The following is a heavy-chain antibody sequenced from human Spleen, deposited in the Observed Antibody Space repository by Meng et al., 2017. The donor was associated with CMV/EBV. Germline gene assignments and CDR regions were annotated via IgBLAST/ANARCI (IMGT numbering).Heavy chain of an antibody. CDR1: NAW. CDR2: IKSTTDGETT. CDR3: TTDLRGDYGSGSYLHNWFDP. D-gene: IGHD3-10*01. V-gene: IGHV3-15*01. Sequence: NAWIGCGRQAPGKGLECVCRIKSTTDGETTDYAAPVTGRFTISRDDSKNTLYLQMNRLKTEDTAVYYCTTDLRGDYGSGSYLHNWFDPWGQGTLVTVSS. J-gene: IGHJ5*02.